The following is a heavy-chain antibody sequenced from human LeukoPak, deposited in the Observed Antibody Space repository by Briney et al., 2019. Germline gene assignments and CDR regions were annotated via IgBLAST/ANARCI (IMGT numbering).Heavy chain of an antibody. V-gene: IGHV1-8*01. Sequence: GASVKVSCKASGYTFTCYDFNWVRQATGQGLEWMGWMNPNSGNTGYAQKFQGRVTMTRNTSISTAYMELSSLRSEDTALYYCARGKAMVRGVMGSWFDPWGQGTLVTVSS. J-gene: IGHJ5*02. CDR2: MNPNSGNT. D-gene: IGHD3-10*01. CDR3: ARGKAMVRGVMGSWFDP. CDR1: GYTFTCYD.